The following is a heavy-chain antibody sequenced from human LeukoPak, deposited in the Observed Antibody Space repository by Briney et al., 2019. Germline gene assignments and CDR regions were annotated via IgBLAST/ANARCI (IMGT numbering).Heavy chain of an antibody. V-gene: IGHV3-33*06. CDR1: GFTFDDYA. Sequence: PGGSLRLSCAASGFTFDDYAMHWVRQAPGKGLEWVAVIWYDGSNKYYADSVKGRFTISRDNSKNTLYLQMNSLRAEDTVVYYCAKGGGVVPAAPPDYWGQGTLVTVSS. CDR2: IWYDGSNK. D-gene: IGHD2-2*01. CDR3: AKGGGVVPAAPPDY. J-gene: IGHJ4*02.